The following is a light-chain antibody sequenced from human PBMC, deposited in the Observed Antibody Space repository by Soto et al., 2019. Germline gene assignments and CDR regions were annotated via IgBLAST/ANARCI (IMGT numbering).Light chain of an antibody. J-gene: IGKJ5*01. CDR2: DAS. CDR1: QSVNSN. Sequence: EIVLTQSTASLSLSTGERATLSCRASQSVNSNLAWYQHKPGQAPRLLIYDASNRATGIPARFSGSGSGTDFTLTVSSLEPEDFAVYYCQHGSDWPPFTFGQGTRLE. V-gene: IGKV3-11*01. CDR3: QHGSDWPPFT.